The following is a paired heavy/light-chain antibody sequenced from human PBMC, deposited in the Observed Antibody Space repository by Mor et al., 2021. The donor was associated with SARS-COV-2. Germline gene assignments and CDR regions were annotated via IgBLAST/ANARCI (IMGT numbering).Heavy chain of an antibody. CDR3: ARDTVPAAIRGIRDYYGMDV. CDR2: IYYSGST. CDR1: GGSVSSGSYY. V-gene: IGHV4-61*01. D-gene: IGHD2-2*02. J-gene: IGHJ6*02. Sequence: QVQLQESGPGLVKPSETLSLTCTVSGGSVSSGSYYWSWIRQPPGKGLEWIGYIYYSGSTNYNPSLKSRVTISVDTSKNQFSLKLSSVTAADTAVYYCARDTVPAAIRGIRDYYGMDVWGQGTTVTVSS.
Light chain of an antibody. Sequence: QSVLTQPPSVSEAPGQRVTISCTGSSSNIGAGYDVHWYQQLPGTAPKLLIYGNSNRPSGVPDRFSGSKSGTSASLAITGLQAEDEADYYCQSYDSSLSGSGVFGGGTKLTVL. CDR2: GNS. CDR3: QSYDSSLSGSGV. V-gene: IGLV1-40*01. CDR1: SSNIGAGYD. J-gene: IGLJ3*02.